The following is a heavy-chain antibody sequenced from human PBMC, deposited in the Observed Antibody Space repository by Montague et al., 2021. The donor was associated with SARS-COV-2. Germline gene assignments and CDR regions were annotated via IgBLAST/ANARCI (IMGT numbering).Heavy chain of an antibody. V-gene: IGHV4-31*03. CDR3: AREGGRIQLWLRGDDAFNI. J-gene: IGHJ3*02. CDR1: GGSISDGGYS. D-gene: IGHD5-18*01. Sequence: TRSLTCTASGGSISDGGYSWTWIRQHPGKGLEWIGYVYYSGSTFYNPPLKSRITISVDTSKNQFSLKLSSVTAADTAVYYCAREGGRIQLWLRGDDAFNIWGQGTLVTVSS. CDR2: VYYSGST.